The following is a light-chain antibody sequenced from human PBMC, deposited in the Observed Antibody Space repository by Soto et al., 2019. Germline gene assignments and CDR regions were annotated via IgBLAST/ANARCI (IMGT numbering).Light chain of an antibody. CDR1: QDIRNA. V-gene: IGKV1-6*01. J-gene: IGKJ1*01. CDR2: AAS. CDR3: LQYYNFSWT. Sequence: AVQMTQSPSSLSPSVGDRVAISCLASQDIRNALAWYQQKPGEAPKLLIFAASNLQSGVPSRFSGSGSVTDFTLAITGLQPEDFATYYCLQYYNFSWTFGQGAKVDI.